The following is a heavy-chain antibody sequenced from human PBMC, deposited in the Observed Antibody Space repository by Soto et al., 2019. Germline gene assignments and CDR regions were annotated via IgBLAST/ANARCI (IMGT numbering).Heavy chain of an antibody. Sequence: QVQLVQSGAEVKKPGASVKVSCKASGYTFTSYYMHWVRQAPGQGLEWMGIINPSGGSTSYAQKFQGRVTMARDTSTSTVYLELSSLRSEETAVYYCARVSRGDYVGVDYWGQGTLVTVSS. J-gene: IGHJ4*02. CDR3: ARVSRGDYVGVDY. V-gene: IGHV1-46*03. CDR1: GYTFTSYY. CDR2: INPSGGST. D-gene: IGHD4-17*01.